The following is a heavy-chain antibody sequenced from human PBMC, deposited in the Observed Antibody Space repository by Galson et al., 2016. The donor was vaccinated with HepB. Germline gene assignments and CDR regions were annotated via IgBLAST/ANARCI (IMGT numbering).Heavy chain of an antibody. CDR1: GGTLSYYA. CDR3: ARDRGADVI. D-gene: IGHD3-10*01. V-gene: IGHV1-69*13. Sequence: SVKVSCKASGGTLSYYAISWVRQAPGQGLEWMGGIIPIFGTTNYAQKFKGRVTITADESTSTAHVELNSLRSEDTAAYYCARDRGADVIWGQGTLVTVSS. CDR2: IIPIFGTT. J-gene: IGHJ4*02.